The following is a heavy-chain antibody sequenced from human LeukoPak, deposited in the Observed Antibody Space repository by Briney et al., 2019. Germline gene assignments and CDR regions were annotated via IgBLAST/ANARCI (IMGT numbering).Heavy chain of an antibody. V-gene: IGHV3-48*03. Sequence: GGSLRLSCATSGFSFSNYEMNWVRQAPGKGLEWISYITSSGTDIYYADSVRGRFTISRDNPKNSLYLQMNSLRGDDTAVYYCVRDVNTAPLFDIWGQGTMVTVSS. CDR3: VRDVNTAPLFDI. J-gene: IGHJ3*02. CDR1: GFSFSNYE. D-gene: IGHD2-2*02. CDR2: ITSSGTDI.